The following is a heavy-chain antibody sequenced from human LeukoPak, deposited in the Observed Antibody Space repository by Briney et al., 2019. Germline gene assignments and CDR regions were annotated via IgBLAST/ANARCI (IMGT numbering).Heavy chain of an antibody. D-gene: IGHD3-16*02. V-gene: IGHV3-30*04. J-gene: IGHJ4*02. CDR1: GFTSSSYA. CDR3: AREYDYVWGSYRYTYFDY. CDR2: ISYDGSNK. Sequence: GRSLRLSCAASGFTSSSYAMHWVRQAPGKGLEWVAVISYDGSNKYYADSVKGRFTISRDNSKNTLYLQMNSLRAEDTAVYYCAREYDYVWGSYRYTYFDYWGQGTLVTVSS.